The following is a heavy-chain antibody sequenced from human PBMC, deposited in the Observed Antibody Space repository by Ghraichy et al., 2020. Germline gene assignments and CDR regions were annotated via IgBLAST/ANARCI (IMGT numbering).Heavy chain of an antibody. CDR3: ARGGRGAQYYFDY. CDR1: GGTFSNYA. J-gene: IGHJ4*02. V-gene: IGHV1-69*13. Sequence: SSVKVSCKASGGTFSNYAISWVRQAPGQGLEWMGGIIPIFGTANYGQKFQDRVTITADESTSTAYMELSSLKSEDTAMYYCARGGRGAQYYFDYWGQGTLVTVSS. CDR2: IIPIFGTA.